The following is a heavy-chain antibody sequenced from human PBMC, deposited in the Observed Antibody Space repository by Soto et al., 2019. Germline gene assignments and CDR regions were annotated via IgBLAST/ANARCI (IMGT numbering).Heavy chain of an antibody. Sequence: EVQLVESGGGLVQPGGSLRLSCAASGFTFSSYAMHWVRQAPGKGLEYVSAISSNGGSTYYANSVKGRFTISRDNSKNTRYLQMGSLRAEDMAVYYCARGPPYYDMTAPYYYYYYMDVWGKGTTVTVSS. CDR1: GFTFSSYA. J-gene: IGHJ6*03. CDR3: ARGPPYYDMTAPYYYYYYMDV. CDR2: ISSNGGST. V-gene: IGHV3-64*01. D-gene: IGHD3-9*01.